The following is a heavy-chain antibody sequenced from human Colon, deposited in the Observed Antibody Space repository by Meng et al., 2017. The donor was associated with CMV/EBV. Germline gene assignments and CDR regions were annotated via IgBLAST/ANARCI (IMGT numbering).Heavy chain of an antibody. CDR1: GYRFTDFG. CDR3: ARVYNWNNLFFYTMDV. D-gene: IGHD1-1*01. J-gene: IGHJ6*02. V-gene: IGHV1-18*04. Sequence: ASVKVSCKASGYRFTDFGITWARQAPGQGLEWVGWITPYNGNTEYDQKFQDRVTMTKDTSTSTVYMELRSLRPNDTAVYFCARVYNWNNLFFYTMDVWGQGTAVTVSS. CDR2: ITPYNGNT.